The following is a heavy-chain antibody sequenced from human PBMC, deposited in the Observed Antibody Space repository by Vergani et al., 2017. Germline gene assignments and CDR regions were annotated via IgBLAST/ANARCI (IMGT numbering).Heavy chain of an antibody. CDR2: IYTSGIT. CDR1: GGSISSGSYY. Sequence: QVQLQESGPGLVKPSQTLSLTCTVSGGSISSGSYYWSWIRQPAGKGLEWIGRIYTSGITNYNPSLKSRVTMSVDTSKNQFSLKLSSVTAADTALYYCAMSTPNVLRFLQWYSVIMRSFDYWGQGTLVTVSS. CDR3: AMSTPNVLRFLQWYSVIMRSFDY. V-gene: IGHV4-61*02. D-gene: IGHD3-3*01. J-gene: IGHJ4*02.